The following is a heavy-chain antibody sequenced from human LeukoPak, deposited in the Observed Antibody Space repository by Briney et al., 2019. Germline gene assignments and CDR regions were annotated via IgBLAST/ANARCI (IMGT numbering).Heavy chain of an antibody. Sequence: GRSLRLSCAASGFTFSSYAMHWVRQAPGKGLEWVAVISYDGSNKYYADSVKGRFTISRDNSKNTLYLQMNSLRAEDTAVYYCARGGVVPAAKGDYWGQGTLVTVSS. CDR3: ARGGVVPAAKGDY. CDR2: ISYDGSNK. CDR1: GFTFSSYA. D-gene: IGHD2-2*01. J-gene: IGHJ4*02. V-gene: IGHV3-30-3*01.